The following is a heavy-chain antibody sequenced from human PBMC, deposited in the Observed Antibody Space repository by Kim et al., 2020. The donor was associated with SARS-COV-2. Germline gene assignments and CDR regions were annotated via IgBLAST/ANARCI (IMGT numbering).Heavy chain of an antibody. J-gene: IGHJ6*03. CDR2: ICSSGSTK. V-gene: IGHV3-48*03. CDR1: GFTFSNFE. Sequence: GGSLRLSCAASGFTFSNFEMNWVRQAPGKGLEWVSYICSSGSTKYYADSVKGRFTISRDNAKNSLYLQMHSLRAEDTAVYYCARENYYYYMDVWGKGSTVTVSS. CDR3: ARENYYYYMDV.